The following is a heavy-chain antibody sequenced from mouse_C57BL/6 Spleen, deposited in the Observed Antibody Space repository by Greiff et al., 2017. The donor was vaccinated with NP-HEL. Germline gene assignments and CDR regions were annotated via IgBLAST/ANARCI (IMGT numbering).Heavy chain of an antibody. V-gene: IGHV1-55*01. D-gene: IGHD2-3*01. J-gene: IGHJ2*01. CDR2: IYPGSGST. Sequence: VQLQQPGAELVKPGASVKMSCKASGYTFTSYWITWVKQRPGQGLEWIGDIYPGSGSTNYNEKFKSKATLTVDTSSSTAYMQLISLPSEDSAVYYCARWGWSRGNFDYWGQGTTLTVSS. CDR3: ARWGWSRGNFDY. CDR1: GYTFTSYW.